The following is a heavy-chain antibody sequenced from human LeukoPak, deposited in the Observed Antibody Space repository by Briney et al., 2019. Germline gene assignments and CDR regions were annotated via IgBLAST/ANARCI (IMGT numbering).Heavy chain of an antibody. Sequence: SETLSLTCIVSGGSISSGDYYWSWIRQPPGKGLEWIGYIYYSGSTYYNPSLKSRVTISVDTSKNQFSLKLSSVTAADTAVYYCARESMDYYDSSGYPIYWGQGTLVTVSS. CDR2: IYYSGST. V-gene: IGHV4-30-4*01. CDR1: GGSISSGDYY. D-gene: IGHD3-22*01. J-gene: IGHJ4*02. CDR3: ARESMDYYDSSGYPIY.